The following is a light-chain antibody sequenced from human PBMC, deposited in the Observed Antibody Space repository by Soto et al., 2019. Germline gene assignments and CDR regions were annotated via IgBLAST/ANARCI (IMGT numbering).Light chain of an antibody. Sequence: EIVLTQSPASLSLSPGEKATLSCRASQSVGRDLAWYQQKPGQAPRLLIYDASNRATGIPARFSGSGSGTDFTPTFSSLEPEDFAFYYCQQRFNWWTFGQGTKV. J-gene: IGKJ1*01. V-gene: IGKV3-11*01. CDR2: DAS. CDR3: QQRFNWWT. CDR1: QSVGRD.